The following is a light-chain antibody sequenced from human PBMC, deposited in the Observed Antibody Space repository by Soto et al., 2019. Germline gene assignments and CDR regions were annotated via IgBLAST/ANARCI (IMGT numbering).Light chain of an antibody. CDR1: QSISGY. Sequence: EIVLTQSPATLSLSPGERATLSCRASQSISGYLAWYQQKPGQAPRLLIYDASNRATGIPARFSGSGSGTDFTLTISSLEPEDFAVYYCHQYDSWTFGQGTKVDIK. J-gene: IGKJ1*01. CDR3: HQYDSWT. V-gene: IGKV3-11*01. CDR2: DAS.